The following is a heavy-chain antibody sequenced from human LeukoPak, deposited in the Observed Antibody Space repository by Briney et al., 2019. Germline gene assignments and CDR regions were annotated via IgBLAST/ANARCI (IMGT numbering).Heavy chain of an antibody. CDR1: GGSFSGYY. CDR3: ATSLMEADYYYYYGMDV. Sequence: SSETLSLTCAVYGGSFSGYYWSWIRQPPGKGLEWIGEINHSGSTNYNPSLKSRVTISVDTSKNQFSLKLSSVTAADTAVYYCATSLMEADYYYYYGMDVWGQGTTVTVSS. J-gene: IGHJ6*02. CDR2: INHSGST. V-gene: IGHV4-34*01. D-gene: IGHD3-10*01.